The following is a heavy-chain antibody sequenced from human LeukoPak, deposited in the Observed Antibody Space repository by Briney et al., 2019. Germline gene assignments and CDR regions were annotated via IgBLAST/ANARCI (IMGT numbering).Heavy chain of an antibody. CDR2: IYYSGST. V-gene: IGHV4-39*02. Sequence: SETLSLTCTVSGGSISSSSYYWGWIRQPPGKGLEWIGSIYYSGSTYYNPSLKSRVTISVDTSKNQFSLQLNSVTPEDTAVYYCARDRGDYYDSSGYYETPYFDYWGQGTLVTVSS. J-gene: IGHJ4*02. D-gene: IGHD3-22*01. CDR1: GGSISSSSYY. CDR3: ARDRGDYYDSSGYYETPYFDY.